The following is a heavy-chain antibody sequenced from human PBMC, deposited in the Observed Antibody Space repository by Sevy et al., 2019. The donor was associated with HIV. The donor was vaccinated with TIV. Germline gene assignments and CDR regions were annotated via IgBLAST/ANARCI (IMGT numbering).Heavy chain of an antibody. CDR1: GFTFSDYY. CDR3: ARENTMLEEPCWFDL. Sequence: GGSLRLSCAASGFTFSDYYMSWIRQAPGKGLEWVSYISRSGSTINYADSVKGRFTISRDNAKNSLYLQINSLRAEDSAMYYCARENTMLEEPCWFDLWGQGTLVTVSS. CDR2: ISRSGSTI. D-gene: IGHD3-22*01. J-gene: IGHJ5*02. V-gene: IGHV3-11*01.